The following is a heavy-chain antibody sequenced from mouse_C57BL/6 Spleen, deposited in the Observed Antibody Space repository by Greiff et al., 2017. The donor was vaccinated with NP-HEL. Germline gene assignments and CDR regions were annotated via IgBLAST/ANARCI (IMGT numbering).Heavy chain of an antibody. CDR3: ARGYEYYLDY. CDR1: GFTFSDYG. D-gene: IGHD2-2*01. CDR2: ISSGSSTI. J-gene: IGHJ2*01. Sequence: EVQLVESGGGLVKPGGSLKLSCAASGFTFSDYGMHWVRQAPEKGLEWVAYISSGSSTIYYADTVKGRFTISRDNAKNTLFLQMTSLRSEDTAMYYCARGYEYYLDYWGQGTTLTVAS. V-gene: IGHV5-17*01.